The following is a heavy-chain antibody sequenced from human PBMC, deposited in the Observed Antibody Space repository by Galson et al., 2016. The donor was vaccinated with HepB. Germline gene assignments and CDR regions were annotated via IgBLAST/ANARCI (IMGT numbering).Heavy chain of an antibody. CDR2: IDWAADK. CDR1: GFSLTTTGMC. J-gene: IGHJ4*02. Sequence: PALVKPTQTLTLTCTFSGFSLTTTGMCVSWIRQPPGKALEWLARIDWAADKYYNSSLKTRLTISKDASKNQVVLSITDMDPVDKATYYCARTTYYDFWTGYLHWGQGILVTVSS. D-gene: IGHD3-3*01. V-gene: IGHV2-70*11. CDR3: ARTTYYDFWTGYLH.